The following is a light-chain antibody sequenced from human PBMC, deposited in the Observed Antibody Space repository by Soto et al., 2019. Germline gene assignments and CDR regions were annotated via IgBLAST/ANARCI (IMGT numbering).Light chain of an antibody. V-gene: IGKV1-5*01. J-gene: IGKJ1*01. CDR3: QQYNSPT. CDR2: DAS. Sequence: DIQMSKSPSTLSASVGDRVTITCRASQSISSWLAWYQQKPGKAPKLLIYDASSLESGVPSRFSGSGSGTEFTLTISSLQPDDFATYYCQQYNSPTFGQGTIVDIK. CDR1: QSISSW.